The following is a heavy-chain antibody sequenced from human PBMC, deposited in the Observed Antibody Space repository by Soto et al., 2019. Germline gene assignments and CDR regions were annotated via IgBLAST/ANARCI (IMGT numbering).Heavy chain of an antibody. D-gene: IGHD5-18*01. J-gene: IGHJ4*02. V-gene: IGHV3-9*01. CDR2: ISWNSGNI. CDR3: VRSKGGYSYGTPFDY. CDR1: GFTFDDYA. Sequence: GGSLRLSCAASGFTFDDYAMHWVRQILGKGLEWVSSISWNSGNIGYADSVKGRFTTSRDNAKNSLYLQMNSLRPEDTALYYCVRSKGGYSYGTPFDYWGQGTLVTVSS.